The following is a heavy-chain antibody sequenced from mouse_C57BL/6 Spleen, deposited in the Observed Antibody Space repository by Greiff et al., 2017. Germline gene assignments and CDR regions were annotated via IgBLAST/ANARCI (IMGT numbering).Heavy chain of an antibody. CDR1: GYTFTSYW. CDR3: ARSPRGSWFAY. J-gene: IGHJ3*01. CDR2: IYPGSGSP. V-gene: IGHV1-55*01. Sequence: QVQLQQPGAELVKPGASVKMSCKASGYTFTSYWITWVKQRPGQGLEWIGDIYPGSGSPNYNEKFKSKATLTVDTSSSTAYMQLSSLTSEGSAGYYCARSPRGSWFAYWGQGTLVTVSA.